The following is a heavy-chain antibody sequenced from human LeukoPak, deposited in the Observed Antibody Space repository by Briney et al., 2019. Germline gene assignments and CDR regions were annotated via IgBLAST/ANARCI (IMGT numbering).Heavy chain of an antibody. Sequence: KPSETLSLTCTVSGGSISSGGYYWSWIRQHPGKGLEWIGYIYYSGSIYYNPSLKSRVTISVDTSKNQFSLKLSSVTAADTAVYYCARGIAAAGTGWFDPWGQGTLVTVSS. D-gene: IGHD6-13*01. V-gene: IGHV4-31*03. J-gene: IGHJ5*02. CDR3: ARGIAAAGTGWFDP. CDR1: GGSISSGGYY. CDR2: IYYSGSI.